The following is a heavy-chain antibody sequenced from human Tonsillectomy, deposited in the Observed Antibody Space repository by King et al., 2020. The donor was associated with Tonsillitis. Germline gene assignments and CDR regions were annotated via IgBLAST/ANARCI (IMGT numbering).Heavy chain of an antibody. J-gene: IGHJ6*02. D-gene: IGHD3-10*02. CDR3: ARDRLFGELSIAYGMDV. V-gene: IGHV4-30-4*01. Sequence: VQLQESGPGLVKPSQTLSLTCTVSGGSISSGDYYWRWIRQPPGKGLGWIGYIYYSGSTYYNPSLKSRVTISVDTSKNQFSLKLSSVTAADTAVYYCARDRLFGELSIAYGMDVWGQGTTVTVSS. CDR1: GGSISSGDYY. CDR2: IYYSGST.